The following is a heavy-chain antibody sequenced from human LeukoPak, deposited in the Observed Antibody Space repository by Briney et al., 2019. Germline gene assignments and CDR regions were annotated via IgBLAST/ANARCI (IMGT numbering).Heavy chain of an antibody. J-gene: IGHJ4*02. CDR1: GGSISSYY. Sequence: SETLSLTCTVSGGSISSYYWSWIRQPPGKGLEWIGFIYYSGSTNYNPSLKSRVTISVDTSKNQFSLELSSVTAADTAVYYCARTLGSGRLFDYWGQGTLVTVSS. CDR3: ARTLGSGRLFDY. V-gene: IGHV4-59*01. D-gene: IGHD6-19*01. CDR2: IYYSGST.